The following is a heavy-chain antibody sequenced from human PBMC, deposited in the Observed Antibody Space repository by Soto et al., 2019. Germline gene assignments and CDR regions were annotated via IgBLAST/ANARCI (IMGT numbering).Heavy chain of an antibody. CDR1: GFTFSHYS. CDR3: AKDIGV. CDR2: ISSRSSII. V-gene: IGHV3-48*01. J-gene: IGHJ4*02. Sequence: EVQLVESGGGLVQPGGSLILSCAASGFTFSHYSMNWVRQDPGKGLEWVSYISSRSSIIYYADSVKGRFTISRDNVEPSLFLQMNSLRVEDTAVYYCAKDIGVGGPGTLVTFSS. D-gene: IGHD2-8*01.